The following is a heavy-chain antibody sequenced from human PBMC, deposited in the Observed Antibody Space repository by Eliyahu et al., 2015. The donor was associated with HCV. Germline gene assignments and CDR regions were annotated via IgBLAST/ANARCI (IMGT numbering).Heavy chain of an antibody. CDR1: GFTFSYYY. D-gene: IGHD3-22*01. Sequence: EVQLVESGGGLVQPGGSLRLSCAASGFTFSYYYMSWVRQAPGTGLEWVANIKQDGSEQFYVDSVKGRFTISRDNAKNSVYLQMNSLRAEDTAVYYCAREAVVRYYDSSSDDAFDVWGQGTMVAVSS. CDR2: IKQDGSEQ. CDR3: AREAVVRYYDSSSDDAFDV. V-gene: IGHV3-7*01. J-gene: IGHJ3*01.